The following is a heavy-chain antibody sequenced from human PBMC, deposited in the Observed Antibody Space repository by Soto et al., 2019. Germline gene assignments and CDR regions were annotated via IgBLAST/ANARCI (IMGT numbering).Heavy chain of an antibody. CDR2: IYYSGST. CDR1: GGSISSSSYY. D-gene: IGHD5-18*01. V-gene: IGHV4-39*01. Sequence: SETLSLTCTVSGGSISSSSYYWGWIRQPPGKGLEWIGSIYYSGSTYYNPSLKSRVTISVDTSKNQFSLKLSSVTAADTAVYYCARTRSVGYSYGSPRGLDYWGQGTLVTVSS. CDR3: ARTRSVGYSYGSPRGLDY. J-gene: IGHJ4*02.